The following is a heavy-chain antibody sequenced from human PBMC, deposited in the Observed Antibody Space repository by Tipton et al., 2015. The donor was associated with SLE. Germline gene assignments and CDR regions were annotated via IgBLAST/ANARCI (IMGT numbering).Heavy chain of an antibody. Sequence: TLSLTCTVSGGSISSGSYYWSWIRQPAGKGLGWIGHIYTSGSTNYNPSLKSRVTISVDTSKNQFSLKLSSVAAADTAVYYCARAPFGGTDYWGQGTLVTVSS. CDR3: ARAPFGGTDY. V-gene: IGHV4-61*09. CDR2: IYTSGST. D-gene: IGHD4-23*01. CDR1: GGSISSGSYY. J-gene: IGHJ4*02.